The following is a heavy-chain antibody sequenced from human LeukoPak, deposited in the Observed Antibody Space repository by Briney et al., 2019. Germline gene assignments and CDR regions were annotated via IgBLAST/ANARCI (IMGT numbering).Heavy chain of an antibody. Sequence: PGGSLRLSCGASGFTFSSYGMHWVRQAPGKGLEWVAVISYDGSNKYYADSVKGRFTISRDNSKNTLYLQMNSLRAEDTAVYYCAKVYGSGPPVYYYYYGMDVWGQGTTVTVSS. V-gene: IGHV3-30*18. J-gene: IGHJ6*02. D-gene: IGHD3-10*01. CDR1: GFTFSSYG. CDR3: AKVYGSGPPVYYYYYGMDV. CDR2: ISYDGSNK.